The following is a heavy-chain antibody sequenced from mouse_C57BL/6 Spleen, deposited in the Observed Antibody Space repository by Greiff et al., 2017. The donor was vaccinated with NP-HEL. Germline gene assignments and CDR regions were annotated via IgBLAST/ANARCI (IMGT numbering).Heavy chain of an antibody. J-gene: IGHJ3*01. D-gene: IGHD2-14*01. V-gene: IGHV1-69*01. CDR3: ARSLMGTTGDWFAY. Sequence: QVQLQQPGAELVMPGASVKLSCKASGYTFTSYWMHWVKQRPGQGLEWIGEIDPSDSYTNYNPKFKGKSTLTVDKSSSTAYMQLSSLTSEDSAVYYCARSLMGTTGDWFAYWGQGTLVTVSA. CDR1: GYTFTSYW. CDR2: IDPSDSYT.